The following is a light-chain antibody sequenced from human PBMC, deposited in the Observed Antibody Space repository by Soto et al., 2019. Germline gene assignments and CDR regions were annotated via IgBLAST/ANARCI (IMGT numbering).Light chain of an antibody. CDR1: SSNIGSNF. V-gene: IGLV1-47*01. Sequence: QSVLTQSPSASGAPGQRVTISCSGSSSNIGSNFAYWYQQLPGTAPKLLIYRNNQRPSGVPDRFSGSKSGTSASLAISGLRSEDEADYYCAAWDDSLSGVMFGGGTQLTVL. J-gene: IGLJ7*01. CDR2: RNN. CDR3: AAWDDSLSGVM.